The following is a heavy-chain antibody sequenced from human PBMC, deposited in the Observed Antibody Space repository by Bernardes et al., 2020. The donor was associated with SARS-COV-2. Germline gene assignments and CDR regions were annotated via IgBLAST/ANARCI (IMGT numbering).Heavy chain of an antibody. V-gene: IGHV1-18*01. CDR3: ARDSSGWDYYYGMDV. CDR1: GYTFTSYG. J-gene: IGHJ6*02. CDR2: ISAYNGNT. D-gene: IGHD6-19*01. Sequence: ASVKVSCMASGYTFTSYGISWVRQAPGQGLEWMGWISAYNGNTNYAQKLQGRVTMTTDTSTSTAYMELRSLRSDDTAVYYCARDSSGWDYYYGMDVWGQGTTVTVSS.